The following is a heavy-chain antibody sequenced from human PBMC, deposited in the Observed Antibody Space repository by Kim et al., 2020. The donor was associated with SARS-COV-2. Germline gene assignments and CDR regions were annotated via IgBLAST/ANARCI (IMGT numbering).Heavy chain of an antibody. CDR2: IYYSGST. V-gene: IGHV4-39*07. D-gene: IGHD3-10*01. J-gene: IGHJ5*02. CDR3: ASLDRGGP. Sequence: SETLSLTCTVSGGSISSSSYYWGWIRQPPGKGLEWIGSIYYSGSTYYNPSLKSRVTISVDTSKNQFSLKLSSVTAADTAVYYCASLDRGGPWGQGTLVTVSS. CDR1: GGSISSSSYY.